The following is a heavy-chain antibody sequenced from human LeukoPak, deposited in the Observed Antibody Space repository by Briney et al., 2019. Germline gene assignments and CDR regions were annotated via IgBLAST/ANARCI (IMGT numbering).Heavy chain of an antibody. CDR2: INPYNGNT. V-gene: IGHV1-18*01. CDR1: DYTFTSHG. D-gene: IGHD2-15*01. CDR3: ATDLGGGGSFDS. J-gene: IGHJ4*02. Sequence: ASVKVSCKASDYTFTSHGISWVRQAPGQGLEGMGWINPYNGNTNYAQKLQGRVTMTTDTCTSTAYMDLRRLRSDDTAVYYCATDLGGGGSFDSWGQGTLVTVSS.